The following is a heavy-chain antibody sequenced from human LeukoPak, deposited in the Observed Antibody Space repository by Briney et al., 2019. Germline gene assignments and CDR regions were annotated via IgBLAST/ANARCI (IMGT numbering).Heavy chain of an antibody. D-gene: IGHD1-14*01. CDR3: ARARNYYGMDV. CDR2: ISSSCSTI. V-gene: IGHV3-11*01. J-gene: IGHJ6*02. Sequence: GGSLRLSCAASGFTFSDYYMSWIRQAPGKGLEWVSYISSSCSTIYYADSVKGRFTISTDNAKNSLYLQLKSLRAEDTAVYYCARARNYYGMDVWGQGTTVTVSS. CDR1: GFTFSDYY.